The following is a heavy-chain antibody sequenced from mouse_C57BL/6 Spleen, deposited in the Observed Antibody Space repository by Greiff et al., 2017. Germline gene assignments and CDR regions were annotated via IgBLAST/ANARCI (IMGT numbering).Heavy chain of an antibody. V-gene: IGHV2-2*01. CDR1: GFSLTSYG. CDR3: ARETTVGD. D-gene: IGHD1-1*01. J-gene: IGHJ4*01. CDR2: IWSGGST. Sequence: QVQLKESGPGLVQPSPSLSITCTVSGFSLTSYGVHWVRQSPGKGLEWLGVIWSGGSTDYNAAFISRLNNSKDNSESNVFCKMNRLQADDTAIYYCARETTVGDWGQGTSVTVSS.